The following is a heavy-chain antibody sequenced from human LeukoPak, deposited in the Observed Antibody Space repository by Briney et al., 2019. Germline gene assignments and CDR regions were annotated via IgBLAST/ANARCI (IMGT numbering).Heavy chain of an antibody. CDR2: ISGSGGST. V-gene: IGHV3-23*01. CDR1: GFTFSSYA. D-gene: IGHD3-22*01. CDR3: ARTYYDSSGYFRVYYYYYMDV. J-gene: IGHJ6*03. Sequence: GGSLRLSCAASGFTFSSYAMNWVRQGPGKGLEWVSAISGSGGSTYYADSVKGRFTISRDNAKNSLYLQMNSLRAEDTAVYYCARTYYDSSGYFRVYYYYYMDVWGKGTTVTVSS.